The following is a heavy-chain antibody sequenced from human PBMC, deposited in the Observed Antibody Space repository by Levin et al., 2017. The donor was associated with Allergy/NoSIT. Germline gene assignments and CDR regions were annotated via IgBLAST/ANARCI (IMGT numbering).Heavy chain of an antibody. CDR1: GFTFSEYG. CDR2: ISYDGSNK. CDR3: AKDRQRDTMEGICDY. Sequence: PGGSLRLSCAASGFTFSEYGMHWVRQAPGKGLEWVAGISYDGSNKYNADSVKGRLTISRDNSKNTLYLQVNSLRAEDTAMYYCAKDRQRDTMEGICDYWGQGPLVTVSS. D-gene: IGHD5-18*01. V-gene: IGHV3-30*18. J-gene: IGHJ4*02.